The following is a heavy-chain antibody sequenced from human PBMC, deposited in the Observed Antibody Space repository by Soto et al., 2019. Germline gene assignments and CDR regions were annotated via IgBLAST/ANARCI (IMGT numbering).Heavy chain of an antibody. D-gene: IGHD1-26*01. Sequence: QVQLVQSGTVVQRRGSSVKVSCQASGGTFSSHGMAWVRQAPGQGLEWMGGIIPTFGTPTYAPKFQGRVTITADKSTYTSYMELSSLRSEDTGVDYCASERSAQYFDFWGQGTLITVSS. CDR3: ASERSAQYFDF. V-gene: IGHV1-69*06. CDR1: GGTFSSHG. J-gene: IGHJ4*02. CDR2: IIPTFGTP.